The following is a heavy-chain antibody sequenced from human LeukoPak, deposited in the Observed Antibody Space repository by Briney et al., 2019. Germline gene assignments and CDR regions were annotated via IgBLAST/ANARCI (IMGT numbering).Heavy chain of an antibody. Sequence: SETLSLTCTVSGGSISSYYWSWIRQPPGKGLEWIGYIYYSGSTNYNPSLKSRVAISVDTSENQFSLKLSSVTAADTAVYYCARYVVVTAYFDYWGQGTLVTVSS. CDR2: IYYSGST. D-gene: IGHD2-21*02. V-gene: IGHV4-59*01. J-gene: IGHJ4*02. CDR3: ARYVVVTAYFDY. CDR1: GGSISSYY.